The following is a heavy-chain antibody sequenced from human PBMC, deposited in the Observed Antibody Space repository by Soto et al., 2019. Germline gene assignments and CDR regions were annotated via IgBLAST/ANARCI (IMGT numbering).Heavy chain of an antibody. CDR3: ARDRHFYDFGSGWGMDV. D-gene: IGHD3-3*01. J-gene: IGHJ6*02. V-gene: IGHV3-7*01. CDR1: GFTFSRYW. CDR2: IKQDGSEK. Sequence: GGSLRLSCAASGFTFSRYWMSWGRQAPGKGLEWVANIKQDGSEKYYVDSVKSRFTISRDNAKKSLYLQMNSLRAEDTAVYYCARDRHFYDFGSGWGMDVCGQGTTGTVSS.